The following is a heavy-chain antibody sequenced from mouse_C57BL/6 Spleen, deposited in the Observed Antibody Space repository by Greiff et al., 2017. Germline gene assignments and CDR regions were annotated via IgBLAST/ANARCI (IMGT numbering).Heavy chain of an antibody. CDR3: ARWRNTFITTVDDFDY. V-gene: IGHV1-53*01. J-gene: IGHJ2*01. CDR2: INPSNGGT. D-gene: IGHD1-1*01. Sequence: QVQLQQPGTELVKPGASVKLSCKASGYTFTSYWMHWVKQRPGQGLEWIGNINPSNGGTNYNEKFKSKATLTVDKSSSTAYMQLSSLTSEDSAVYYCARWRNTFITTVDDFDYWGQGTTLTVSS. CDR1: GYTFTSYW.